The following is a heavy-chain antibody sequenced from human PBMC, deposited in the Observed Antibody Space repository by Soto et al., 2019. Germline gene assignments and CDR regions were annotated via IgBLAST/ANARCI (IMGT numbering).Heavy chain of an antibody. V-gene: IGHV3-7*05. CDR3: VRSYDF. J-gene: IGHJ4*02. Sequence: EVQLVESGGGLAQPGGSLRLSCAASGFTLSSAWMTWVRQAPGKGLEWVANIKEDGSERYYVHSVEGRFTVSRDNAKNSLYLQMDSLRAEDTAIYYCVRSYDFWGQGTQVTVSS. CDR2: IKEDGSER. CDR1: GFTLSSAW.